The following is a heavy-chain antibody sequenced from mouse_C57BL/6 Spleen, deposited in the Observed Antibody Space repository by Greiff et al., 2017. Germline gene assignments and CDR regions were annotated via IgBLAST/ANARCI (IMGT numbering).Heavy chain of an antibody. Sequence: VQLQQPGAELVRPGASVTLSCKASGYTFTDYEMHWVKQTPVHGLEWIGAIDPETGGTAYNQKFKGKAILTADKSSSTAYMELRSLTSEDSAVYYCTRSNDGYYAYFDVWGTGTTVTVSS. CDR2: IDPETGGT. CDR1: GYTFTDYE. D-gene: IGHD2-3*01. V-gene: IGHV1-15*01. J-gene: IGHJ1*03. CDR3: TRSNDGYYAYFDV.